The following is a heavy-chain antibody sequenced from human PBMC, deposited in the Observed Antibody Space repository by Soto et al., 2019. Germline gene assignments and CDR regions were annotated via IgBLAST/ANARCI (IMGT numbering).Heavy chain of an antibody. D-gene: IGHD5-12*01. V-gene: IGHV4-59*12. CDR1: GCSISVYY. CDR2: IYYSGST. CDR3: ARADIVATISNWFDP. J-gene: IGHJ5*02. Sequence: SETLSLTCTVSGCSISVYYWTWIRQSPGKGLEWIGHIYYSGSTKYNPSLKSRLTMSVDKSKNQFSLKLSSVTAADTAVYYCARADIVATISNWFDPWGQGTLVTVSS.